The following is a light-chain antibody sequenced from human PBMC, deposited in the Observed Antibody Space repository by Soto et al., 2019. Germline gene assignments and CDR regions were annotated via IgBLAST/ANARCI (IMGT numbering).Light chain of an antibody. CDR1: SGHSTYA. V-gene: IGLV4-69*01. Sequence: QLVLTQSPSASASLGASVKLTCTLSSGHSTYAIAWHQQQPEKGPRYLMKLNSDGSHSKGDGMPDRFSGSSSGAERYLTISSFQSEDEAAYYCQTWGTGIQVFGGGTKLTVL. CDR3: QTWGTGIQV. CDR2: LNSDGSH. J-gene: IGLJ3*02.